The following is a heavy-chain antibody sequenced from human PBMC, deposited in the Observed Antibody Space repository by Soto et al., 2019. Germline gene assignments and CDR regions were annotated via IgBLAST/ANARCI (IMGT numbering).Heavy chain of an antibody. CDR1: GYTFTSYG. J-gene: IGHJ4*02. Sequence: QVQLVQSGAELKKPWDSVRVSCKASGYTFTSYGIGWVRQAPGPGLEWMGWISANSGNTNYPQKVQGRVTMTTEASRSPAYMELRSLRSDDAAVYYCARDGYFDHWGQGTLVTVSS. V-gene: IGHV1-18*01. CDR2: ISANSGNT. CDR3: ARDGYFDH.